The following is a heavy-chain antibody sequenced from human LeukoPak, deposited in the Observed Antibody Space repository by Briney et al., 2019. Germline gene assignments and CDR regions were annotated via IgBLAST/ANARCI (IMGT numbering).Heavy chain of an antibody. J-gene: IGHJ5*02. V-gene: IGHV3-23*01. CDR3: AKGYCSSATCYSRFDP. Sequence: GGSLRLSCAASGFTFSSYAMSWVRQAPGKGLEWVSAISGSGGSTFYADSVKGGFTMSRDNSKNTLFLQMSSLRAEDTAVYYCAKGYCSSATCYSRFDPWGQGTLVTVSS. CDR1: GFTFSSYA. D-gene: IGHD2-2*02. CDR2: ISGSGGST.